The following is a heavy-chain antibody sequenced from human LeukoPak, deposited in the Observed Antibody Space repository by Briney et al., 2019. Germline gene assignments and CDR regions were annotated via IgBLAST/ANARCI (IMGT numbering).Heavy chain of an antibody. CDR1: GFXFSSYG. Sequence: GGSLRLSCAASGFXFSSYGMHWVRQAPGKGLEWVAVISYDGSNKYYADSVKGRFTISRDNSKNTLYLQMNSLRAEDTAVYYCAKSTVDYSNYGDLGYWGQGTLVTVSP. J-gene: IGHJ4*02. V-gene: IGHV3-30*18. CDR2: ISYDGSNK. D-gene: IGHD4-11*01. CDR3: AKSTVDYSNYGDLGY.